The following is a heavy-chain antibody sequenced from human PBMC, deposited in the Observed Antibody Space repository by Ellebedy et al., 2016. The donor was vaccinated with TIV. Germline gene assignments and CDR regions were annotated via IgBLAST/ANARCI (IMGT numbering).Heavy chain of an antibody. CDR2: ISYDGSNK. Sequence: GESLKISXAASGFTFSSYAMHWVRQAPGKGLEWVAVISYDGSNKYYADSVKGRFTISRDNSKNTLYLQMNSLRAEDTAVYYCARAGVYGDYRSYGMDVWGQGTTVTVSS. D-gene: IGHD4-17*01. CDR3: ARAGVYGDYRSYGMDV. CDR1: GFTFSSYA. V-gene: IGHV3-30*04. J-gene: IGHJ6*02.